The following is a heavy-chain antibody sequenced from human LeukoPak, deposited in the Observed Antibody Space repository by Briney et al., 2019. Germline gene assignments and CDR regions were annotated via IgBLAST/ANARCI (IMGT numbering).Heavy chain of an antibody. J-gene: IGHJ4*02. CDR1: GFTFSSYA. CDR2: ISSSGGTT. D-gene: IGHD3-9*01. V-gene: IGHV3-23*01. CDR3: AKGSSITLRYFDY. Sequence: PGGSLGLSCAASGFTFSSYAMRWVRQAPGKGLEWVSSISSSGGTTYYADSVKGRFTISRDTSKNTLYLQMNSLRAEDTAIYYCAKGSSITLRYFDYWGQGTLVTVSS.